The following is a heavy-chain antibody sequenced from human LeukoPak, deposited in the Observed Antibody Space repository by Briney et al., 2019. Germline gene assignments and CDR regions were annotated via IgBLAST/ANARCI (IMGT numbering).Heavy chain of an antibody. D-gene: IGHD2-15*01. CDR3: ARDFRSGNSFFDY. Sequence: PSETLSLTCAVYGGSFSGYYWSWIRQPPGKGLEWIGEINHSGSTNYNPSLKSRVTISIDTSKDQFSLKLSSVTAADTAVYYCARDFRSGNSFFDYWGQGTLVTVSS. V-gene: IGHV4-34*01. CDR1: GGSFSGYY. CDR2: INHSGST. J-gene: IGHJ4*02.